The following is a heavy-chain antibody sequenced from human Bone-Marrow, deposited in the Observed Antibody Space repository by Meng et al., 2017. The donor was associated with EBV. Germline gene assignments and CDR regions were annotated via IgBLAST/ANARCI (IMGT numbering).Heavy chain of an antibody. Sequence: VQLVQSGAEGKKPGASVKVSCKASGYTFTGHYMHGVRQAPGQGLEWMGRIDPNSGGADYAQKFQGGVTMTRDTSISTFYMELSRLTSDDTAVYFCARASDYGNDLDYWGQGTLVTVSS. J-gene: IGHJ4*02. D-gene: IGHD4-11*01. CDR2: IDPNSGGA. CDR1: GYTFTGHY. CDR3: ARASDYGNDLDY. V-gene: IGHV1-2*06.